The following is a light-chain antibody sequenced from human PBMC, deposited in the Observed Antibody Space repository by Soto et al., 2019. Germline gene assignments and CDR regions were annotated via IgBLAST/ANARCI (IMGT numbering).Light chain of an antibody. V-gene: IGLV2-14*01. CDR3: SSYTSSSTLYV. CDR1: SSDVGGYNY. J-gene: IGLJ1*01. CDR2: EVS. Sequence: QSALTQPASVSGSPGQSITISCTGTSSDVGGYNYVSWYQQHPGKAPKLMIYEVSNRPSGVSNRFSGSKSGNTASLTISGLQVEDEADYYCSSYTSSSTLYVFATGTKVTVL.